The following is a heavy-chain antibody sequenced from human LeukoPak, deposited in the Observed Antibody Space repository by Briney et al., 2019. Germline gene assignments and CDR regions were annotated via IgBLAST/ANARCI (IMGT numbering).Heavy chain of an antibody. D-gene: IGHD1-1*01. CDR2: INHSGST. J-gene: IGHJ5*02. Sequence: PSETLSLTCAVYGGSFSGYYWSWIRQPPGKGLEWIGEINHSGSTNYNPSLKSRVTISVDTSKNQFSLKLSSVTAADTAVYYCARRVTTRNNWFDPWGQGTLVTVSS. V-gene: IGHV4-34*01. CDR3: ARRVTTRNNWFDP. CDR1: GGSFSGYY.